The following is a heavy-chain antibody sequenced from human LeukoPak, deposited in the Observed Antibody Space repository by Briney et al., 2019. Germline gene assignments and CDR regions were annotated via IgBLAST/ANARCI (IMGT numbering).Heavy chain of an antibody. V-gene: IGHV3-7*01. CDR3: ASLSYGRLYCYFDY. D-gene: IGHD2-8*02. Sequence: GGSLRLSCAASGFTFSSYWMSWVRQAPGKGLEWVANIKQDGSEKYYVDSVKGRFTISGDNAKNSLYLQMNSLRAEDTAVYYCASLSYGRLYCYFDYWGQGTLVTVSS. J-gene: IGHJ4*02. CDR2: IKQDGSEK. CDR1: GFTFSSYW.